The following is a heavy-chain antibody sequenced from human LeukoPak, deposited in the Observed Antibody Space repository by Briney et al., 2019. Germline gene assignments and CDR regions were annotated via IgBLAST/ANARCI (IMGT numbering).Heavy chain of an antibody. CDR2: IIPIFGTA. J-gene: IGHJ5*02. Sequence: AASVKVSCKASGGTFSSYAISWVRQAPGQGLEWMGRIIPIFGTANYAQKFQGRVTITTDESTSTAYMELSSLRSEDTAVYYCARHNWNYGWFDPWGQGTLVTVSS. D-gene: IGHD1-7*01. V-gene: IGHV1-69*05. CDR1: GGTFSSYA. CDR3: ARHNWNYGWFDP.